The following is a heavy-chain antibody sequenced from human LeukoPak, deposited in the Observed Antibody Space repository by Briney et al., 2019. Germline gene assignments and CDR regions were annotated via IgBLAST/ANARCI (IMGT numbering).Heavy chain of an antibody. D-gene: IGHD5-18*01. CDR2: ISSSSSYI. Sequence: PGGSLRLSCAASGFTFSSYSMTWVRQAPGKGLEWVSSISSSSSYIYYADSVKGRFTISRDNAKNSLYLQMNSLRAEDTAVYYCARLWREGVLWLLYYYYMDVWGKGTTVTVSS. J-gene: IGHJ6*03. CDR1: GFTFSSYS. CDR3: ARLWREGVLWLLYYYYMDV. V-gene: IGHV3-21*01.